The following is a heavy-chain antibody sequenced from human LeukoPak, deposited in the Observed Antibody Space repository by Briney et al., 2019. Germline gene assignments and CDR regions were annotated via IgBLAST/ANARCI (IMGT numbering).Heavy chain of an antibody. CDR3: ARDAARMTAAGAKGMDV. D-gene: IGHD6-13*01. CDR2: IYSSGST. J-gene: IGHJ6*02. V-gene: IGHV4-34*09. Sequence: SETLSLTCAVYGGSFSGYYWSWIRQPPGKGLEWIGHIYSSGSTSYSPSLKSRTTISVDTSKNQLSLKLSSVTAADTAVYYCARDAARMTAAGAKGMDVWGQGTTVTVSS. CDR1: GGSFSGYY.